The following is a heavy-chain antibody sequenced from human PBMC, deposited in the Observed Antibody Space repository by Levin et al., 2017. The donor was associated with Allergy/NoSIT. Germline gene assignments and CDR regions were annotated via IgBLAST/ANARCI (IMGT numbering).Heavy chain of an antibody. V-gene: IGHV4-39*07. CDR3: ARGKGYSNSRVDFDI. CDR1: GDSIRSSPYC. CDR2: IYNCGTP. J-gene: IGHJ3*02. Sequence: SQTLSLTCSVFGDSIRSSPYCCGWVRQPPGTGLEWIGTIYNCGTPYSNPSLKIRVTISVDPSYTLFSLKLSSVTAADTAVYYWARGKGYSNSRVDFDIWGQGTMVTVSS. D-gene: IGHD6-6*01.